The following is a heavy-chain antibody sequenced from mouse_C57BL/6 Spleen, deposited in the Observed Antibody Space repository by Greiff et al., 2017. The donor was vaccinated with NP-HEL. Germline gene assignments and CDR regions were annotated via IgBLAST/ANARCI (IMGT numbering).Heavy chain of an antibody. D-gene: IGHD2-4*01. CDR1: GFNIKDYY. J-gene: IGHJ2*01. Sequence: EVKLMESGAELVKPGASVKLSCTASGFNIKDYYMHWVKQRPEQGLEWIGRIDPEDGETKYAPKFQGKATITADTSSNTAYLQLSSLTSEDTAVYYCACYDYDERFDYWGQGTTLTVSS. CDR3: ACYDYDERFDY. V-gene: IGHV14-2*01. CDR2: IDPEDGET.